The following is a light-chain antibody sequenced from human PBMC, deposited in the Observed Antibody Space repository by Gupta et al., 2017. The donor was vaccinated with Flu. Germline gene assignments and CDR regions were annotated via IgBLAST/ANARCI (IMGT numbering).Light chain of an antibody. CDR1: QGSNMW. CDR2: DAS. V-gene: IGKV1-12*01. Sequence: DTQLTQSPSSVSASVGDSVTITWRASQGSNMWLAWFQQKPGKAPRLLMYDASSLQSGVPSRFSGSGSGTDFTLTITSLQPEDFATYYCQQASRFPYTFGEGTKVEIK. J-gene: IGKJ2*01. CDR3: QQASRFPYT.